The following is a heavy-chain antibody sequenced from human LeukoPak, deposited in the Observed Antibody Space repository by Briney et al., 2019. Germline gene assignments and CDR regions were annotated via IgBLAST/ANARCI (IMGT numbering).Heavy chain of an antibody. CDR1: GFTFSTYW. D-gene: IGHD3-22*01. CDR3: ARGPRYYYDSSGYSYFDY. V-gene: IGHV3-7*01. CDR2: IKQDGSEK. J-gene: IGHJ4*01. Sequence: GGSLRLSCAASGFTFSTYWMSWVRQAPGKGLEWVANIKQDGSEKYYVDSVKGRFTISRDNAKNSLYLQMNSLRAEDTAVYYFARGPRYYYDSSGYSYFDYRGHATLVTVSS.